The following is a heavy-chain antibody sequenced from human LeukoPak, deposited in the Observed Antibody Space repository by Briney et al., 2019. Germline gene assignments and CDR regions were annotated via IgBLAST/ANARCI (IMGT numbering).Heavy chain of an antibody. CDR2: ISSSGSTI. D-gene: IGHD3-10*01. J-gene: IGHJ4*02. CDR3: ARDRGYYFDY. V-gene: IGHV3-48*03. Sequence: GGSLRLSCAASGFTFSSYEMNRVRQAPGKGLEWVSYISSSGSTIYYADSVKGRFTISRDNAKNSLYLQMNSLRAEDTAVYYCARDRGYYFDYWGQGTLVTVSS. CDR1: GFTFSSYE.